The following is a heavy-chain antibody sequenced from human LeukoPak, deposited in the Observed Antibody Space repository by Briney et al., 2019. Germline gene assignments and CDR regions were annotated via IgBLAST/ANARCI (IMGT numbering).Heavy chain of an antibody. CDR1: GYSISSGYY. CDR2: IYHSGST. D-gene: IGHD2-15*01. V-gene: IGHV4-38-2*02. J-gene: IGHJ4*02. CDR3: ARGGIVVVVAATLD. Sequence: SETLSVTCTVSGYSISSGYYWGWIRQPPGKGLEWNGSIYHSGSTYYNPSLKSRVTISVDTSKNQFSLKLSSVTAADTAVYYCARGGIVVVVAATLDWGQGTLVTVSS.